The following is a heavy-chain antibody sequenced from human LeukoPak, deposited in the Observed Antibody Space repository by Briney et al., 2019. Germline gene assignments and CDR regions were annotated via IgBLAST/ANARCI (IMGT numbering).Heavy chain of an antibody. CDR2: ISGSGGST. CDR3: ARADWDTAMIDY. J-gene: IGHJ4*02. V-gene: IGHV3-23*01. D-gene: IGHD5-18*01. CDR1: GFTFSSYG. Sequence: GGSLRLSCAASGFTFSSYGMSWVRQAPGKGLEWVSAISGSGGSTYSADSVKGRFTISRDKSKNTLYLQMNSLRAEDTAVYYCARADWDTAMIDYWGQGTLVTVSS.